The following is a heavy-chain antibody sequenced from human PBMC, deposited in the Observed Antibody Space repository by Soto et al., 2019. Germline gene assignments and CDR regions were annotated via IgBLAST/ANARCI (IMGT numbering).Heavy chain of an antibody. Sequence: ETLSLTCTVSGGSISSYYWSWIRQPPGKGLEWIGYIYYSGSTNYNPSLKSRVTISVDTSKNQFSLKLSSVTAADTAVYYCARVIGDSSSSLQISGDYYFDYCGQGTLVTVSS. CDR1: GGSISSYY. CDR3: ARVIGDSSSSLQISGDYYFDY. V-gene: IGHV4-59*01. J-gene: IGHJ4*02. CDR2: IYYSGST. D-gene: IGHD6-6*01.